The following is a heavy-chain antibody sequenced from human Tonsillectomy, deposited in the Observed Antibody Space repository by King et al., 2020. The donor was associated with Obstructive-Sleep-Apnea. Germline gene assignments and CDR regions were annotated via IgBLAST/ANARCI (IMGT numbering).Heavy chain of an antibody. CDR2: IDLSGGAT. CDR3: VRANAMDV. J-gene: IGHJ6*02. V-gene: IGHV3-23*04. Sequence: VQLVESGGGLVQPGGSLRLSCAASGFIFSNSAMNWVRQPPGKGLVWGSTIDLSGGATYYADSVQGRFTISRDNSKSTLFLQMDSLTADDAAIYYCVRANAMDVWGQGTTVTVSS. CDR1: GFIFSNSA.